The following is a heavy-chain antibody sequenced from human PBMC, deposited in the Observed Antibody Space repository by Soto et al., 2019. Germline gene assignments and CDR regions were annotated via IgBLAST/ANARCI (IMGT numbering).Heavy chain of an antibody. D-gene: IGHD4-4*01. CDR3: AKGGETTITRFDS. CDR1: GFTFRSYA. CDR2: ISGGSTTT. V-gene: IGHV3-23*01. J-gene: IGHJ4*02. Sequence: GGSLRLSCAASGFTFRSYAMNWVRQAPGKGLEWVSVISGGSTTTYYADSVKGRFTISRDNSKNTLYLQMNSLRAEDTAVYYCAKGGETTITRFDSWGLGTLVTVSS.